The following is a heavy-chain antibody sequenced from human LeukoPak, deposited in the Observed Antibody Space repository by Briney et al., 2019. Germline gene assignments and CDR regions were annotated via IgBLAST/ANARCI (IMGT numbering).Heavy chain of an antibody. D-gene: IGHD6-6*01. J-gene: IGHJ4*02. CDR1: VGSISSYY. CDR2: IHDSGST. Sequence: SETLSLTCSVSVGSISSYYWSWIRQPPGKGLEWIALIHDSGSTNYNPPLKSRVTLSLDTSKNRFSLKLSSVTAADTAVCYSAIGSYPCQYWGQGTLVTVSS. V-gene: IGHV4-59*08. CDR3: AIGSYPCQY.